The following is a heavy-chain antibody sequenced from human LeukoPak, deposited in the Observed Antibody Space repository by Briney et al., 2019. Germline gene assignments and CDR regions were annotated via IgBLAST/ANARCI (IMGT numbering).Heavy chain of an antibody. V-gene: IGHV3-30*04. CDR1: GFTFSSFA. D-gene: IGHD3-9*01. CDR2: ISYDGSNK. CDR3: ARESAHGYDILTGRPTY. J-gene: IGHJ4*02. Sequence: GRSLRLSCAASGFTFSSFAMHWVRQAPGRGLEWGAVISYDGSNKYYADSVKGRLTISRDNSKNTLYLQMNSLRGEDTAVYYCARESAHGYDILTGRPTYWGQGTLVTVSS.